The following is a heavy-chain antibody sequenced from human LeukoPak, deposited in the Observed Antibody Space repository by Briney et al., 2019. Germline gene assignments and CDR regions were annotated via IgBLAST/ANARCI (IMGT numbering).Heavy chain of an antibody. CDR3: GRKSANRKTSEFDY. CDR1: GYTFTDYY. V-gene: IGHV1-2*02. Sequence: ASVKVSCKASGYTFTDYYMNWVRQAPGQGLKWMGWIHPNSGGIKYAQKFQGRVTMTRDTSISTAYMELSGLTSDDTAVYYCGRKSANRKTSEFDYWGQGTLVTVSS. CDR2: IHPNSGGI. J-gene: IGHJ4*02. D-gene: IGHD1-14*01.